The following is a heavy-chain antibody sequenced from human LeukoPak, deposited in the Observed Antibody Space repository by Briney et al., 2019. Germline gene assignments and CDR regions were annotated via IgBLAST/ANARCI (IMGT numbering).Heavy chain of an antibody. D-gene: IGHD2-2*01. CDR3: AREIRDCSSTSCYNYYGMDV. CDR1: GYTFTGYY. J-gene: IGHJ6*02. Sequence: ASVKVSCKASGYTFTGYYMHWVRQAPGQGLEWMGRINPNSGGTNYAQKFQGRVIMTRDTSISTAYMELSRLRSDDTAVYYCAREIRDCSSTSCYNYYGMDVWGQGTTVTVSS. CDR2: INPNSGGT. V-gene: IGHV1-2*06.